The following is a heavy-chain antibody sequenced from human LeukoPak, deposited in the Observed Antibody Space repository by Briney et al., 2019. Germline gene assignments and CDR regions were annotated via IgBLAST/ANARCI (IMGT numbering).Heavy chain of an antibody. CDR3: AKDLRSSGWPYYYYYYMDV. Sequence: GGSLRPSCAASGFTFSSYGMHWVRQAPGKGLEWVAFIRYDGSNKYYADSVKGRFTISRDNSKNTLYLQMNSLRAEDTAVYYCAKDLRSSGWPYYYYYYMDVWGKGTTVTVSS. D-gene: IGHD6-19*01. CDR1: GFTFSSYG. CDR2: IRYDGSNK. V-gene: IGHV3-30*02. J-gene: IGHJ6*03.